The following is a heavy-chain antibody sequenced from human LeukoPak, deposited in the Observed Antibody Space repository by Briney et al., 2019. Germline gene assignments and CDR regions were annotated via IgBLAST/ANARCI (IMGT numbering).Heavy chain of an antibody. D-gene: IGHD7-27*01. CDR2: IHHSGNS. J-gene: IGHJ5*02. Sequence: ASETLSLSCTVSGASVTDYYWSWIRQSPGKGLEWISYIHHSGNSDYNPSLRSRVTTSLDTSKNQFSLNLISVTAADTAVYYCTRGHWGLQSWSQGTLVTVSS. CDR1: GASVTDYY. CDR3: TRGHWGLQS. V-gene: IGHV4-59*02.